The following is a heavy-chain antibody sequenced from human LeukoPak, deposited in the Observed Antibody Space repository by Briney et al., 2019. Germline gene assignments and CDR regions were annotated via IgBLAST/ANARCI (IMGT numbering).Heavy chain of an antibody. CDR3: ARGGSGWFFYY. V-gene: IGHV3-66*01. CDR1: GFTFSTYN. D-gene: IGHD6-19*01. Sequence: GGSLRLSCAASGFTFSTYNMNWVRQAPGKGLEWVSLIYSGGSTYYADSVKGRFTISRDNSKNTLYLQMNSLRAEDTAVYHCARGGSGWFFYYWGQGTLVTVSS. CDR2: IYSGGST. J-gene: IGHJ4*02.